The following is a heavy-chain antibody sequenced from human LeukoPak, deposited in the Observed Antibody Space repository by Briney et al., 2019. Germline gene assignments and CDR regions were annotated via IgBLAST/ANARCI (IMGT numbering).Heavy chain of an antibody. CDR2: ISSSGSTI. V-gene: IGHV3-11*04. D-gene: IGHD1-26*01. Sequence: GGSLRLSCAASGFTFSSYAMSWIRQAPGKGLEWVSYISSSGSTIYYADSVKGRFTISRDNAKNSLYLQMISLRAEDTAVYYCARDSSLVGANDYWGQGTLVTVSS. CDR3: ARDSSLVGANDY. CDR1: GFTFSSYA. J-gene: IGHJ4*02.